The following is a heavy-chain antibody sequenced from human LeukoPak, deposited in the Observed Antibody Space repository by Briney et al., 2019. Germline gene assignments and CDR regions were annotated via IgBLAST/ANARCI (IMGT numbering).Heavy chain of an antibody. CDR2: ISSSSSYI. CDR3: ARGELTFHYDYVWGSYRQIY. V-gene: IGHV3-21*01. Sequence: GGSLRLSCAASGFTFSSYSMNWVRQAPGKGLEWVSSISSSSSYIYYADSVKGRFTISRDNAKNSLYLQMNSLRAEDTAVYYCARGELTFHYDYVWGSYRQIYCGQGTLVTVSS. CDR1: GFTFSSYS. J-gene: IGHJ4*02. D-gene: IGHD3-16*02.